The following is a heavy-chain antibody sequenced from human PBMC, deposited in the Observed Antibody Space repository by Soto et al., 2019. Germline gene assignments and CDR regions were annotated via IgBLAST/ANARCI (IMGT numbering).Heavy chain of an antibody. J-gene: IGHJ3*02. CDR3: ARVPWQWLGGYAFDI. CDR1: GGSISSSFYY. Sequence: SETLSLTCTVSGGSISSSFYYWGWIRQPPGKGLEWIGSIYHSGSTYHNPSLKSRVTISVDTSKNQFSLKLSSVTAADTAVYYCARVPWQWLGGYAFDIWGQGTMVTVSS. V-gene: IGHV4-39*07. D-gene: IGHD6-19*01. CDR2: IYHSGST.